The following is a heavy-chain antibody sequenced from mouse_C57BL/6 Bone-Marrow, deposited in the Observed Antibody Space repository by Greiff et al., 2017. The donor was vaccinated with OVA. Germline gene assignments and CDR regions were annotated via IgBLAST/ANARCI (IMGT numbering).Heavy chain of an antibody. J-gene: IGHJ4*01. Sequence: VQLQESGAELVKPGASVKLSCKASGYTFTSYWMHWVKQRPGRGLEWIGRIDPNSGGTKYNEKFKSKATLTVDKPSSTAYMQLSSLTSEDSAVYYCARTELYYYGSSYDAMDYWGQGTSVTVSS. CDR1: GYTFTSYW. CDR2: IDPNSGGT. D-gene: IGHD1-1*01. CDR3: ARTELYYYGSSYDAMDY. V-gene: IGHV1-72*01.